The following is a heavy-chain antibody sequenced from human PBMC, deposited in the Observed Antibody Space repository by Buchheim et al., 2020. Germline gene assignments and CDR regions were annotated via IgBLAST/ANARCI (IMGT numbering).Heavy chain of an antibody. CDR3: SWSLNY. J-gene: IGHJ4*02. Sequence: EVQMVESGGGLVQPGGSLRLSCAASGFSFTSAWMDWVRQAPGKGLEWVANIKYDGTEKDYVDSVKGRFTISRDNAKISLYLQMNSLRVEDTAVYFCSWSLNYWGQGTL. V-gene: IGHV3-7*01. CDR1: GFSFTSAW. CDR2: IKYDGTEK.